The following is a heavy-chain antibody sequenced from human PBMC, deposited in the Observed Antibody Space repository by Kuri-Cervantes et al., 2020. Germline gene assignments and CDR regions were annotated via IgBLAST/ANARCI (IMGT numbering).Heavy chain of an antibody. CDR1: GFTFSASW. CDR3: ARRPSDPIPFVY. CDR2: INTDGSTI. Sequence: GESLKISCAASGFTFSASWMHWVRQAPGKGLVWVSRINTDGSTIEYADSVKGRFTISRDNAKNTLYLQMNSLRAEDTAVYYCARRPSDPIPFVYWGQGTLATVSS. J-gene: IGHJ4*02. D-gene: IGHD2-21*02. V-gene: IGHV3-74*03.